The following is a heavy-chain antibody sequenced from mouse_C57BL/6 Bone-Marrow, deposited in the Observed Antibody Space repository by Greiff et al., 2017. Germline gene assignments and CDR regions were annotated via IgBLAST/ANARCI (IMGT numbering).Heavy chain of an antibody. CDR2: IDPENGAT. D-gene: IGHD1-1*01. V-gene: IGHV14-4*01. Sequence: EVQLQQSGAELVRPGASVTLSCTASGFNIKDDYMHWVKQRPEQGLEWIGWIDPENGATEYASKFQGKATITADTSSNTAYLQLSSLTSEDTAVYYCTTRALITTVVAPDYWGQGTTPTVSS. J-gene: IGHJ2*01. CDR1: GFNIKDDY. CDR3: TTRALITTVVAPDY.